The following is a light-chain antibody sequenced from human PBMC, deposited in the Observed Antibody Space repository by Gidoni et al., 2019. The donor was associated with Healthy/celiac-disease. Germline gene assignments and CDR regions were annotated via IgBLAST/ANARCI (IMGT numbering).Light chain of an antibody. V-gene: IGKV1-5*03. Sequence: DIQMTKSPSTLSASGGDRVTITCRASKSISSWLAWYQQKPGKAPKLLIYKASSLESGVPSRFSGSGSGTEFTLTISSLQPDDFATYYCQQYNSYHRTFGQGTKVEIK. J-gene: IGKJ1*01. CDR3: QQYNSYHRT. CDR2: KAS. CDR1: KSISSW.